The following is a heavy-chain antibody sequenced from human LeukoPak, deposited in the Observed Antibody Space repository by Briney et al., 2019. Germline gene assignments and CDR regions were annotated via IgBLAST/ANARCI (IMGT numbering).Heavy chain of an antibody. V-gene: IGHV1-18*01. D-gene: IGHD3-3*01. CDR3: ARVGYDFWSGYYPLDP. Sequence: AASVKVSCKASGYTFTSYGISWVRQAPGQGLEWMGWISAYNGNTNYAQKLQGRVTMTTDTSTSTAYMELRSLRSDDTAVYYCARVGYDFWSGYYPLDPWGQGTLVTVSS. CDR2: ISAYNGNT. J-gene: IGHJ5*02. CDR1: GYTFTSYG.